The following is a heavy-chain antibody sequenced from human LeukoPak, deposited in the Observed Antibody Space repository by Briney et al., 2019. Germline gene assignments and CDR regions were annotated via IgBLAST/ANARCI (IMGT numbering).Heavy chain of an antibody. CDR3: AKGHVLLWFGELSNWFDP. D-gene: IGHD3-10*01. Sequence: GGSLRLSCAASGFTFSSYWMSWVRQAPGKGLEWVANIKQDGSEKYYVDSVKGRFTISRDNAKNSLYLQMNSLRAEDTAVYYCAKGHVLLWFGELSNWFDPWGQGTLVTVSS. CDR2: IKQDGSEK. J-gene: IGHJ5*02. V-gene: IGHV3-7*01. CDR1: GFTFSSYW.